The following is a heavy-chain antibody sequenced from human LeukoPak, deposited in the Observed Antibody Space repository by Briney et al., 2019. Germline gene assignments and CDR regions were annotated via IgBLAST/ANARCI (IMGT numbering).Heavy chain of an antibody. CDR3: AKHPLLGYCSSTTCGHFDY. J-gene: IGHJ4*02. CDR1: GFTFSNYA. V-gene: IGHV3-23*01. D-gene: IGHD2-2*01. Sequence: SGGSLGLSCAASGFTFSNYAMSWVRQAPGKGLEWVSTISGSGGSTYYADSVKGRFTISRDNSKNTLYLQINSLRAEDTALYYCAKHPLLGYCSSTTCGHFDYWGQGTLVTVSS. CDR2: ISGSGGST.